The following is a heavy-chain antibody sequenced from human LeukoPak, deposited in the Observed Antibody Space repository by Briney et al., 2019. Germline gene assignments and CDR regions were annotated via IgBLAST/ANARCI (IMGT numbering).Heavy chain of an antibody. J-gene: IGHJ5*02. V-gene: IGHV3-73*01. CDR2: IRSKANNYAT. CDR1: GFTFSSYA. CDR3: TKRATDDSSGYYST. D-gene: IGHD3-22*01. Sequence: PGGSLRLSCAASGFTFSSYAMSWVRQASGKGLEWVGRIRSKANNYATAYAASVKGRFTISRDDSKNTAYLQMNSLKTEDTAVYYCTKRATDDSSGYYSTWGQGTLVTVSS.